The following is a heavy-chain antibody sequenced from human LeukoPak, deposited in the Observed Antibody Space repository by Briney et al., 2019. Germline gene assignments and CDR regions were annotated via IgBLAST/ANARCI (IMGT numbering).Heavy chain of an antibody. CDR1: GGSISSGGYS. D-gene: IGHD4-17*01. J-gene: IGHJ3*02. Sequence: ETLSLTCAVSGGSISSGGYSWSWVRQAPGKGLEWVSVIYSGGSTYYADSVKGRFTISRDNSKNTLYLQMNSLRAEDTAVYYCARDANDYGDSRGAFDIWGQGTMVTVSS. CDR3: ARDANDYGDSRGAFDI. V-gene: IGHV3-66*01. CDR2: IYSGGST.